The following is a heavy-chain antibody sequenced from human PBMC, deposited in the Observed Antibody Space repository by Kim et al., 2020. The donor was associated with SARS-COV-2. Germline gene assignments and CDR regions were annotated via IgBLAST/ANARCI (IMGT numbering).Heavy chain of an antibody. V-gene: IGHV7-4-1*02. Sequence: ASVKVSCKASGYTFTSYAMNWVRQAPGQGLEWMGWINTNTGNPTYAQGFTGRFVFSLDTSVSTAYLQISSLKAEDPAVYYCAGGVTIFGVVIIPVDSWGQGTLVTGSS. CDR1: GYTFTSYA. CDR3: AGGVTIFGVVIIPVDS. J-gene: IGHJ4*02. D-gene: IGHD3-3*01. CDR2: INTNTGNP.